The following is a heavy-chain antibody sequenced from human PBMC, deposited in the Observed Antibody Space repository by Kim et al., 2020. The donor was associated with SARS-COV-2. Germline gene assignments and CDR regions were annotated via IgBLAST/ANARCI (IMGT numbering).Heavy chain of an antibody. Sequence: GGSLRLSCAASGFTFSSYPMHWVRQAPGRGLEWVAVISYDGSDKYYTDSVKGRFTISRDNSKNMYLQMNSLRAEDTAVYYCARDRHQGYCSGGSCYVYWGQGTLVTVSS. J-gene: IGHJ4*02. CDR3: ARDRHQGYCSGGSCYVY. V-gene: IGHV3-30*04. D-gene: IGHD2-15*01. CDR2: ISYDGSDK. CDR1: GFTFSSYP.